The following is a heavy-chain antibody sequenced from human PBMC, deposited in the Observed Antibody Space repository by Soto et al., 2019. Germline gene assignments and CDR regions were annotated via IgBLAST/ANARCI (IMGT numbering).Heavy chain of an antibody. Sequence: QVQLQESGPGLVKPSQTLSLTCTVSGGSISTGGYYWTWIRQHTGKGLEWIGYIYYSGSTYYNSYHKSRVTISVETSKNQFSLKLSSVTAAHTAVYYCARGVSVILFDNWSQGTRVTVTS. CDR1: GGSISTGGYY. V-gene: IGHV4-31*03. CDR3: ARGVSVILFDN. CDR2: IYYSGST. D-gene: IGHD2-21*01. J-gene: IGHJ4*02.